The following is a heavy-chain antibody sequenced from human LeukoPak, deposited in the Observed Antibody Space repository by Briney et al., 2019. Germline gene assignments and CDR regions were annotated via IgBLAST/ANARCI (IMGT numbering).Heavy chain of an antibody. CDR2: ISAYNGNT. J-gene: IGHJ4*02. CDR1: GYTFTSYY. V-gene: IGHV1-18*04. Sequence: WASVKVSCKASGYTFTSYYMHWVRQAPGQGLEWMGWISAYNGNTNYAQKLQGRVTMTTDTSTSTAYMELRSLRSDDTAVYYCLRDGYNLGYWGQGTLVTVSS. D-gene: IGHD5-24*01. CDR3: LRDGYNLGY.